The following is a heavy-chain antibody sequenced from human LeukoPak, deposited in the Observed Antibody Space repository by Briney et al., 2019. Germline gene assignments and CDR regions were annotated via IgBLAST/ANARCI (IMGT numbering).Heavy chain of an antibody. D-gene: IGHD5-18*01. CDR3: ATRHEYSYPY. J-gene: IGHJ4*02. CDR1: GFTIYNYA. V-gene: IGHV3-64*02. CDR2: IGGNGDTS. Sequence: PGGSLRLSCVASGFTIYNYAMHWVRQAPGKGLEYVSAIGGNGDTSYYADSVKGRFTISRDNSKNTVYLQLGSLRTEDMAVYYCATRHEYSYPYWGQGTLVTVSS.